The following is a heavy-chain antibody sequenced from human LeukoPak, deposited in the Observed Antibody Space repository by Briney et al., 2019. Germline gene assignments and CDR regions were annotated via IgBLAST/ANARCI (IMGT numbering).Heavy chain of an antibody. CDR1: GYTFTGYY. J-gene: IGHJ1*01. V-gene: IGHV1-2*02. CDR2: INPNSGGT. Sequence: ASVTVSCKASGYTFTGYYMHWVRQAPGQGLEWMGWINPNSGGTNYAQKFQGRVTMTRDTSISTAYMELSRLRSDDTAVYYCARGEGYYYDSSGYSSAEYFQHWGQGTLVTVSS. CDR3: ARGEGYYYDSSGYSSAEYFQH. D-gene: IGHD3-22*01.